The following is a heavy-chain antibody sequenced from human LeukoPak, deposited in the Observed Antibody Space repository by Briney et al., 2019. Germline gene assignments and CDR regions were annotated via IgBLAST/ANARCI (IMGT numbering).Heavy chain of an antibody. CDR3: AKDSYSSSWYNWFDP. J-gene: IGHJ5*02. D-gene: IGHD6-13*01. CDR1: EFTFSSYA. CDR2: ISYDGSNK. V-gene: IGHV3-30-3*01. Sequence: GGSLRLSCAASEFTFSSYAMHWVRQAPGKGLEWVAVISYDGSNKYYADSVKGRFTISRDNSKNTLYLQMNSLRAEDTAVYYCAKDSYSSSWYNWFDPWGQGTLVTVSS.